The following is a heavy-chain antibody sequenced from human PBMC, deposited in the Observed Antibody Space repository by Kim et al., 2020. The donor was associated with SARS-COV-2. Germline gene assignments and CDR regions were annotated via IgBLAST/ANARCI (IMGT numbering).Heavy chain of an antibody. CDR1: GFTFSSYA. Sequence: GGSLRLSCAASGFTFSSYAMHWVRQAPGKGLEWVAVISKDGSNKYYTDSVKGRFTISRDNSKNTLYLQMNSLRAEDTAVYYCARDYGSGSYYNWYTYYY. CDR2: ISKDGSNK. D-gene: IGHD3-10*01. J-gene: IGHJ6*01. CDR3: ARDYGSGSYYNWYTYYY. V-gene: IGHV3-30*04.